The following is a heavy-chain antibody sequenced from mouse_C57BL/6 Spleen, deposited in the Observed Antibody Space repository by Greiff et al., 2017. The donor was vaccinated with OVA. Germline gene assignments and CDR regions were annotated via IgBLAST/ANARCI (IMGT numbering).Heavy chain of an antibody. V-gene: IGHV2-6-1*01. CDR1: GFSLTSYG. Sequence: QVQLQQSGPGLVAPSQSLSITCTVSGFSLTSYGVHWVRQPPGKGLEWLVVIWSDGSTTYNSALKSRLSISKDNSKSQVFLKMTSLQTDDTAMYYCARHGYGSSLYYAMDYWGQGTSVTVSS. CDR2: IWSDGST. CDR3: ARHGYGSSLYYAMDY. D-gene: IGHD1-1*01. J-gene: IGHJ4*01.